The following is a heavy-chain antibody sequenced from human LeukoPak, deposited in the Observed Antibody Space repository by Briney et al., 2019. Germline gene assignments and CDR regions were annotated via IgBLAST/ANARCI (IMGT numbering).Heavy chain of an antibody. D-gene: IGHD6-19*01. CDR3: ARDYGGWYYFDY. Sequence: PSGTLSLTCAVSGGSISSSNWWSWVRQPPGKGLGWIGEIYHSGSTNYNPSLKSRVTISVDTSKNQFSLKLSSVTAADTAVYYCARDYGGWYYFDYWGQGTLVTVSS. CDR1: GGSISSSNW. CDR2: IYHSGST. J-gene: IGHJ4*02. V-gene: IGHV4-4*02.